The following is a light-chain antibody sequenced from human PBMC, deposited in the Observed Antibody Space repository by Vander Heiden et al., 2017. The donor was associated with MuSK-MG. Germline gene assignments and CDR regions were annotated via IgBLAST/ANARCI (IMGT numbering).Light chain of an antibody. CDR3: QQYNNWPGT. CDR1: QSGRTN. Sequence: EIVMPQSLPPLFKSPGEGATLSCRPSQSGRTNLAWYQQKPGQAPRLLIYGASTRATGIPARFSGSGSGTEFTLTISSLQSEDFAVYHCQQYNNWPGTFGQGTKVEVK. J-gene: IGKJ1*01. CDR2: GAS. V-gene: IGKV3-15*01.